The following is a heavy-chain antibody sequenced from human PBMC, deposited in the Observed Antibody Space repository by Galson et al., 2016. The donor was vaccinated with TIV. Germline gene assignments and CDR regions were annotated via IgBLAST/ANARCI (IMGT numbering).Heavy chain of an antibody. V-gene: IGHV3-53*01. CDR1: GFTVSRNY. Sequence: PRLSCAASGFTVSRNYMSWVRQAPGKGLEWISIIYSGGNPYYADSVEGRFTISRDTSKNTVYLQMNSLRAEDTAVYYCARDNNWNYANDAFDLWGQGTMVTVSS. CDR2: IYSGGNP. CDR3: ARDNNWNYANDAFDL. J-gene: IGHJ3*01. D-gene: IGHD1-7*01.